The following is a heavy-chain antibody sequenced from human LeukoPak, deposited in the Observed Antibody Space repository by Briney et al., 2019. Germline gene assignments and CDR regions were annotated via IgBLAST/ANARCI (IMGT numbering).Heavy chain of an antibody. CDR2: IYHSGST. Sequence: PSETLSLTCTVSGYSISSGYYWGWIRQPPGKGLEWIGSIYHSGSTYYNPSLKSRVTIAVDTSKNQFSLKLSSVTAADTAVYYCARESSSSTYNWFDPWGQGTLVTVSS. CDR3: ARESSSSTYNWFDP. D-gene: IGHD6-6*01. V-gene: IGHV4-38-2*02. CDR1: GYSISSGYY. J-gene: IGHJ5*02.